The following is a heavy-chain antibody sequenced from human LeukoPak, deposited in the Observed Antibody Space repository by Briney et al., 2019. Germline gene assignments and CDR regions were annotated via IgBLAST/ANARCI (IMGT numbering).Heavy chain of an antibody. J-gene: IGHJ5*02. Sequence: GGSLRLSCAASKFTFSSYWMGWVRQAPGKGLEWVAIIKQDGSGQFYLDSLKGRFPVSGDNAKNCLFLQKNGLKVDDTAVYYCTRLQIAVAGPNWFDPWGQGTLVTVSS. CDR2: IKQDGSGQ. CDR1: KFTFSSYW. D-gene: IGHD6-19*01. CDR3: TRLQIAVAGPNWFDP. V-gene: IGHV3-7*01.